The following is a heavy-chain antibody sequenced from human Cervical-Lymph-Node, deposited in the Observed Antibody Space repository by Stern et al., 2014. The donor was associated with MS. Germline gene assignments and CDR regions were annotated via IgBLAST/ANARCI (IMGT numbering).Heavy chain of an antibody. J-gene: IGHJ5*02. Sequence: VQLVESGPGLVKPSETLSLTCKISGDSINTYFWSWIRQPAGKGLEWIGRDSTGGSTNYNPSLKSRLRMSIDTSKNDFSLKLSSVTAADTAVYYCARDDVILGGGKNWFDIWGQGILVIVSS. CDR2: DSTGGST. D-gene: IGHD1-26*01. V-gene: IGHV4-4*07. CDR1: GDSINTYF. CDR3: ARDDVILGGGKNWFDI.